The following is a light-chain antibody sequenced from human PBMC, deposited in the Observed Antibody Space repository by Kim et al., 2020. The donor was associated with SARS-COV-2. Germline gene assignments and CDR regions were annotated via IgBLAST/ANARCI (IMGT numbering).Light chain of an antibody. Sequence: DIKMTQSPSSLSASAGDRVTITCRTSQSITSHLNWYHQKPGRAPKILIFAASTLQGGVPSRFSGSGSETDFTLTISSLQPEDFATYFCQQSYITPFTFGPGTKVDIK. CDR3: QQSYITPFT. CDR2: AAS. CDR1: QSITSH. J-gene: IGKJ3*01. V-gene: IGKV1-39*01.